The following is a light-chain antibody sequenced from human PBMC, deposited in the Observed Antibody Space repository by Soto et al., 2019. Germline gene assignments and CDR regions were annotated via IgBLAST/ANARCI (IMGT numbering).Light chain of an antibody. J-gene: IGKJ2*01. V-gene: IGKV3-20*01. CDR3: QQYGNSPPT. CDR1: QSVSSSY. Sequence: EIVLTHSPGTLSLSPGERATLSCRASQSVSSSYLAWYQQKPGQAPRLLIYGASSRATGIPDRFSGSGSGTEFTLTISRLEPEDFAVYYCQQYGNSPPTFGQGTKLEVK. CDR2: GAS.